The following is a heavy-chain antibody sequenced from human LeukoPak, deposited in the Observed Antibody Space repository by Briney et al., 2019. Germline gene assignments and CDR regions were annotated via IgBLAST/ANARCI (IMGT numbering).Heavy chain of an antibody. V-gene: IGHV4-59*01. CDR3: AGGRPYYFDY. CDR1: GASIRSYY. J-gene: IGHJ4*02. Sequence: SETLSLTCTVSGASIRSYYWSWIRQPPGKGLEWIGYISYSGSTNYNPSLKSRVTISVDTSKNQFSLKLSSVTAADTAVYYCAGGRPYYFDYWGQGTLVTVSS. CDR2: ISYSGST.